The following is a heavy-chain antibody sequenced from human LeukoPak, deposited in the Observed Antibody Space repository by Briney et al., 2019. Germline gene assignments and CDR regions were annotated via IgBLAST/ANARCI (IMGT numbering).Heavy chain of an antibody. CDR1: GFTFSSYW. D-gene: IGHD3-10*01. Sequence: GGSLRLSCAASGFTFSSYWMHWVRQAPGKGLEWVSSISSSSSYIYYADSVKGRFTISRDNAKNSLYLQMNSLRAEDTAVYYCARAYGSGSYYNLNDYWGQGTLVTVSS. V-gene: IGHV3-21*01. CDR2: ISSSSSYI. CDR3: ARAYGSGSYYNLNDY. J-gene: IGHJ4*02.